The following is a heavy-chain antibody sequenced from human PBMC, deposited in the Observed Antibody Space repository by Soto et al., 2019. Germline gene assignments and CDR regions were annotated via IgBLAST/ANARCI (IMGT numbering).Heavy chain of an antibody. V-gene: IGHV1-18*04. CDR1: GYTFTSYG. J-gene: IGHJ4*02. D-gene: IGHD3-10*01. Sequence: ASVKVSCKASGYTFTSYGISWVRQAPGQGLEWMGWISAYNGNTNYAQKLQGRVTMTTDTSTSTAYMELRSLRSDDTAVYYCARDPHYYYGSGSSPLPSDYWGQGTLVTVSS. CDR2: ISAYNGNT. CDR3: ARDPHYYYGSGSSPLPSDY.